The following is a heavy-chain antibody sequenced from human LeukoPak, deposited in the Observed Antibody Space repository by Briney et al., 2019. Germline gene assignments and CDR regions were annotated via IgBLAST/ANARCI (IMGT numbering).Heavy chain of an antibody. V-gene: IGHV3-21*04. J-gene: IGHJ5*02. CDR2: ISSSSTYI. D-gene: IGHD6-13*01. Sequence: GGALRLSCVDSGCTFRSYSMNWVRQAPGTGLEGVSSISSSSTYIYFADSLKGRFTISRDNAKSSLYLQMNSLRAEHTAVYCCARDGGILESGSWINWFAPWGQGALVTVSS. CDR1: GCTFRSYS. CDR3: ARDGGILESGSWINWFAP.